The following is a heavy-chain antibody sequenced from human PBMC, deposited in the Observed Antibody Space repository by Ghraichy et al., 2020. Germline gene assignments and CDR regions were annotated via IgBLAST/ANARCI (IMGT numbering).Heavy chain of an antibody. J-gene: IGHJ4*02. CDR1: GGSINSGDYY. V-gene: IGHV4-39*01. D-gene: IGHD6-13*01. Sequence: SETLSLTCTVSGGSINSGDYYWGWIRQPPGKGLEWIGSIYYSGSTYYNPSLKSRVTISVDTSKNQFSLELSSVTAVDSAVYFCARLSLAAAGMRPFDYWGQGTLVTVSS. CDR2: IYYSGST. CDR3: ARLSLAAAGMRPFDY.